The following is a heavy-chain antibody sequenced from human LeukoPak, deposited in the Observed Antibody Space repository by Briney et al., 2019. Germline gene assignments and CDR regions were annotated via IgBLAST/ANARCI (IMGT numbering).Heavy chain of an antibody. CDR1: GFTFSDYY. CDR3: ARERPYYGSGKREHYGMDV. Sequence: GGSLRLSCAASGFTFSDYYMSWIRQAPGKGLEWVSYISSSGSTIYYADSVKGRFTISRDNAKNSLYLQMNSLRAEDTAVYYCARERPYYGSGKREHYGMDVWGQGTTVTVSS. J-gene: IGHJ6*02. CDR2: ISSSGSTI. D-gene: IGHD3-10*01. V-gene: IGHV3-11*04.